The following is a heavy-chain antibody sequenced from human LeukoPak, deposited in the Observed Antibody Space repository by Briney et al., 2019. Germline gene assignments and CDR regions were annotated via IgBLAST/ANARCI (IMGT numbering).Heavy chain of an antibody. J-gene: IGHJ4*02. D-gene: IGHD3-22*01. CDR1: GFTFSSYA. CDR3: AKDRSVVITTTLDY. CDR2: ISGSGGST. Sequence: GGSLRLSCAASGFTFSSYAMSWVRQAPGKGLEGVSAISGSGGSTYYADSVKGRFTISRDNFKNTLYLQMNSLRAEDTAVYYCAKDRSVVITTTLDYWGQGTLVTVSS. V-gene: IGHV3-23*01.